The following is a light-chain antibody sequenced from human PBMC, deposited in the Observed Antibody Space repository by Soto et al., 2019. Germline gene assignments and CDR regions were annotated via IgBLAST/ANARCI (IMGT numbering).Light chain of an antibody. J-gene: IGLJ1*01. CDR2: DTN. V-gene: IGLV7-46*01. Sequence: QAVVTQEPSLTVSPGGTVTLTCGSSTGAVTSGHYPYWFQQKPGQAPRTLIYDTNTNYSWTPARFSGSLPGGQAALTLSGAQPEDEAEYFCLLFCSGNRRVFGAGTKLTVL. CDR1: TGAVTSGHY. CDR3: LLFCSGNRRV.